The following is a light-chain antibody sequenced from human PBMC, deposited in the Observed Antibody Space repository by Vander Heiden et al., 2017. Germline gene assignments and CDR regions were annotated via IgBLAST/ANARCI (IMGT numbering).Light chain of an antibody. CDR3: QQYTSWPT. J-gene: IGKJ4*01. Sequence: EIVLTQSPATLSLSPGEGAILSCRASQSVDSYLAWYQQKPGQAPRLLIYDASNRATGVPARFSGSGSGTDFTLTISSLEPEDFAVYYCQQYTSWPTFGGGTKVQI. V-gene: IGKV3-11*01. CDR2: DAS. CDR1: QSVDSY.